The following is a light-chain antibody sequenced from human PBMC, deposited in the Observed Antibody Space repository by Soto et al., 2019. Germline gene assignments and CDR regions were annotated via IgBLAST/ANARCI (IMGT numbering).Light chain of an antibody. Sequence: QSALTQPASVSGSHGQSITISCTGTSSDVGGYNYVSWYQQHPGKAPKLMIYDVSNRPSGVSNRFSGSKSGNTASLTISGLQAEDEADYYSSSYTSSSTLLYVFGTGTKLTVL. CDR3: SSYTSSSTLLYV. J-gene: IGLJ1*01. V-gene: IGLV2-14*01. CDR2: DVS. CDR1: SSDVGGYNY.